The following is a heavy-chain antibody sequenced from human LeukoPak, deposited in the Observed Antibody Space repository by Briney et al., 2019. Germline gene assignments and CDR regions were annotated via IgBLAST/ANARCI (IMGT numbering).Heavy chain of an antibody. D-gene: IGHD4-17*01. J-gene: IGHJ6*02. CDR2: IIPILGIA. Sequence: SVKVSCKASGGTFSSYAISWVRQAPGQGLEWMGRIIPILGIANYAQKFQGRVTITADKSTSTAYMELSSLRSEDTAVYYCARDITYGDHQSGMDVWGQGTTVTVSS. CDR1: GGTFSSYA. V-gene: IGHV1-69*04. CDR3: ARDITYGDHQSGMDV.